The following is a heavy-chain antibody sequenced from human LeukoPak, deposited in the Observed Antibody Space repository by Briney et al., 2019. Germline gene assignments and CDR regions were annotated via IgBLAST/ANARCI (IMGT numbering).Heavy chain of an antibody. CDR3: ARSAHRFEYSRSSQFDY. CDR1: GYTFTSYG. Sequence: ASVKVSCKASGYTFTSYGISWVRQARGQGLECIACISAYNGHTNYAQKLQGRDTMTTDTSTPTAYMQLRSLRSDDRAVYYCARSAHRFEYSRSSQFDYWGQGTLVTVSS. J-gene: IGHJ4*02. V-gene: IGHV1-18*01. CDR2: ISAYNGHT. D-gene: IGHD6-6*01.